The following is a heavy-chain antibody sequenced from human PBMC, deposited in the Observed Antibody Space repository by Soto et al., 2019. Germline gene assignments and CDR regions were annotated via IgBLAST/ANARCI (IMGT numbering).Heavy chain of an antibody. V-gene: IGHV5-10-1*01. J-gene: IGHJ6*02. CDR1: GYSFTSYW. CDR3: ARDRLGSSGSGDYYFYYGMDV. D-gene: IGHD3-10*01. Sequence: GESLKISCKGSGYSFTSYWISWVRQMPGKGLEWMGRIDPSDSYTNYSPSFQGHVTISADKSISTSYLQWSSLKASDTAMYYCARDRLGSSGSGDYYFYYGMDVWGQGTTVTVSS. CDR2: IDPSDSYT.